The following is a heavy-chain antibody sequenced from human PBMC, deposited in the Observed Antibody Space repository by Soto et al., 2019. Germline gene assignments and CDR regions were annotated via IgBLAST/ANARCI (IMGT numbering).Heavy chain of an antibody. CDR2: VSGSGGST. CDR3: AKEGPQGLGRWYDFWSGSVYGMDV. Sequence: PGGSLSLSCAAYGFTFSSYAMSWARQAPGKGLEWVSAVSGSGGSTYYADSVKGRFTISRDNSKTTLYLQMNSLRAEDTAVYYCAKEGPQGLGRWYDFWSGSVYGMDVSGQGTTGTVSS. D-gene: IGHD3-3*01. V-gene: IGHV3-23*01. CDR1: GFTFSSYA. J-gene: IGHJ6*02.